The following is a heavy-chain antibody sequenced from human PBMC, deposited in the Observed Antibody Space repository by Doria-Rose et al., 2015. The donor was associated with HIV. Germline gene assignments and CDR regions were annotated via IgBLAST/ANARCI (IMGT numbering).Heavy chain of an antibody. V-gene: IGHV4-59*01. Sequence: GQLVETGPGLVKPSETLSLTCSVSGGAISPYDWSWIRQTPGKGLEYIGDIFYTGSTNYSPSLKSRVSISIDTSKNKFSLRLSPVTAADTAVYYCARVLSGTYDYWGQGTLVTVSS. CDR3: ARVLSGTYDY. J-gene: IGHJ4*02. CDR2: IFYTGST. D-gene: IGHD1-26*01. CDR1: GGAISPYD.